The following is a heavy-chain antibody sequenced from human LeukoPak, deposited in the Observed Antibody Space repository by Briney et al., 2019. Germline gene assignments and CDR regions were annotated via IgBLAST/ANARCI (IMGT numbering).Heavy chain of an antibody. J-gene: IGHJ4*02. V-gene: IGHV4-30-2*01. CDR2: IYHSGST. Sequence: PSETLSLTCAVSGGSISSGGYSWSWIRQPPGKGPEWIGYIYHSGSTYYNPSLKSRVTISVDRSKNQFSLKLSSVTAADTAVYYCARVRHYYGSGSYYPGEYYFDYWGQGTLVTVSS. D-gene: IGHD3-10*01. CDR3: ARVRHYYGSGSYYPGEYYFDY. CDR1: GGSISSGGYS.